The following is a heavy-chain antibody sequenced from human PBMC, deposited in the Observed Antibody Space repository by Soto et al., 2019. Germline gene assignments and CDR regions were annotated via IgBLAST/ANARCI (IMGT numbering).Heavy chain of an antibody. CDR1: GYTFTGYY. D-gene: IGHD4-4*01. J-gene: IGHJ6*02. V-gene: IGHV1-2*02. Sequence: ASVKVSCKASGYTFTGYYMHWVRQAPGQGLEWMGWINPNSGGTNYAQKFQGRVTMTRDTSISTAYMELSRLRSDDTAVYYCASTPKHYSYYYYYGMDVCGQGSTVTVSS. CDR2: INPNSGGT. CDR3: ASTPKHYSYYYYYGMDV.